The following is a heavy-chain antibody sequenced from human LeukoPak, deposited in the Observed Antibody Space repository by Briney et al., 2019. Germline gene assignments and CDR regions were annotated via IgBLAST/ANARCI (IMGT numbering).Heavy chain of an antibody. D-gene: IGHD1-26*01. Sequence: SETLSLTCTVSGDSISSGGYSWNWIRQSPGNGLEWIGYIYDNGRTTYNPSLMSRLTLSIDRSKSQFSLNLSSVTASDTAVYYCARGGGSYLPYYFDYWGQGTLVTVSS. J-gene: IGHJ4*02. CDR2: IYDNGRT. CDR3: ARGGGSYLPYYFDY. CDR1: GDSISSGGYS. V-gene: IGHV4-30-4*07.